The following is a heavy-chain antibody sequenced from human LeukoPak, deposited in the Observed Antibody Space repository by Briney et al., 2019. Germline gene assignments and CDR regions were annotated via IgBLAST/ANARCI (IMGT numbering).Heavy chain of an antibody. CDR2: ISYDGSNK. D-gene: IGHD3-22*01. CDR3: ARDGSPAVYHSSVQNWFDP. V-gene: IGHV3-30-3*01. CDR1: GFTFSSYA. J-gene: IGHJ5*02. Sequence: GGSLRLSCAASGFTFSSYAMHWVRQAPGKGLEWVAVISYDGSNKYYADSVKGRFTISRDNSKNTLYLQMNSLRAEDTAVYYCARDGSPAVYHSSVQNWFDPWGQGTLVTVSS.